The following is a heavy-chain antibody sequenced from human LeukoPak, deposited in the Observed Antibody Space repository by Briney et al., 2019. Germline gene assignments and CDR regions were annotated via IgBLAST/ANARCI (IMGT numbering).Heavy chain of an antibody. V-gene: IGHV4-34*01. CDR1: GGSFSGYY. Sequence: SETLSLTCAVYGGSFSGYYWSWIRQPPGKGLEWIGEINHSGSTNYNPSLKSRVTISVDTSKNQFSLKLSSVTAADTAVYYCARTQWLVRRDFDYWGQGTLVTVSS. CDR3: ARTQWLVRRDFDY. J-gene: IGHJ4*02. CDR2: INHSGST. D-gene: IGHD6-19*01.